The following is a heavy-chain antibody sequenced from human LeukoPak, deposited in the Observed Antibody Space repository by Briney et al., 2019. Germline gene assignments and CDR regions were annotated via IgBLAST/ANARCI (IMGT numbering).Heavy chain of an antibody. Sequence: GGSLRLSCAASGFTFSSYSMNWVRQAPGKGLEWVSYISSSGSTIYYADSVKGRFTISRDNSKNTLYLQMNSLRAEDTAVYYCARRGSITMVRGRLRYYYMDVWGKGTTVTISS. V-gene: IGHV3-48*01. D-gene: IGHD3-10*01. CDR1: GFTFSSYS. CDR3: ARRGSITMVRGRLRYYYMDV. CDR2: ISSSGSTI. J-gene: IGHJ6*03.